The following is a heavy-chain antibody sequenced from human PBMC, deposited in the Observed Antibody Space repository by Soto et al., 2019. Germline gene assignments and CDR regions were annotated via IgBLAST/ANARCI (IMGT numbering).Heavy chain of an antibody. CDR3: AKDWAPSSAAYYFDY. D-gene: IGHD6-19*01. Sequence: QVQLVESGGGVVQPGRSLRLSCAGSGFTFSTYGIHWVRQAPGKGLEWVAVISFDGSYKYYADSVKGRFTVSRDNSKNTLSLHMSSLRAEDTAVYYCAKDWAPSSAAYYFDYWGQGTLVTVSS. V-gene: IGHV3-30*18. CDR2: ISFDGSYK. CDR1: GFTFSTYG. J-gene: IGHJ4*02.